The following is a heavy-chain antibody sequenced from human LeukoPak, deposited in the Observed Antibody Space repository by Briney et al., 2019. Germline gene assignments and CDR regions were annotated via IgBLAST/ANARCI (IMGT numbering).Heavy chain of an antibody. Sequence: PSETLSLTCTVSGGSISRTSYYWGWIRQPPGKGLEWIGSVYYSGSTYYSPSLESRVTISVDTSKNQFSLKLSSVTAADTAVYYCARRGSSGYYYGYFQHWGQGTLVTVSS. CDR3: ARRGSSGYYYGYFQH. J-gene: IGHJ1*01. CDR1: GGSISRTSYY. CDR2: VYYSGST. D-gene: IGHD3-22*01. V-gene: IGHV4-39*01.